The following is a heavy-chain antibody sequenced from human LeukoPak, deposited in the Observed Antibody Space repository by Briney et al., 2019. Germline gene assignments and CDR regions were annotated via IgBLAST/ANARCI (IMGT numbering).Heavy chain of an antibody. V-gene: IGHV3-66*01. CDR1: GFTFSRYA. CDR2: IYSGGST. CDR3: ARGGVVVAAIDAFDI. J-gene: IGHJ3*02. D-gene: IGHD2-15*01. Sequence: GGSLRLSCAASGFTFSRYAMSWVRQAPGKGLEWVSLIYSGGSTYYADSVKGRFTISRDISKNTLFLQLNSLRAEDTAVYYCARGGVVVAAIDAFDIWGQGTLVTVSS.